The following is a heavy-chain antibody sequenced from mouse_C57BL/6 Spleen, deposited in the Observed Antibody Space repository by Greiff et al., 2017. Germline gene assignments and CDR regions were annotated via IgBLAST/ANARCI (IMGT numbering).Heavy chain of an antibody. D-gene: IGHD1-1*01. CDR3: ARSPPIKGDYAMDY. V-gene: IGHV1-64*01. J-gene: IGHJ4*01. Sequence: QVQLKQPGAELVKPGASVKLSCKASGYTFTSYWMHWVKQRPGQGLEWIGMIHPNSGSTNYNEKFKSKATLTVDKSSSTAYMQLSSLTSEESAVYYCARSPPIKGDYAMDYWGQGTSVTVSS. CDR1: GYTFTSYW. CDR2: IHPNSGST.